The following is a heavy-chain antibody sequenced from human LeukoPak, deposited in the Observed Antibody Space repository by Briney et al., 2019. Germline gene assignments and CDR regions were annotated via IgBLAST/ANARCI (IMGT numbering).Heavy chain of an antibody. CDR3: ARGSDVVATDGELDY. J-gene: IGHJ4*02. Sequence: PGRSLRLSCAASGFTFSSYAMHWVRQAPGKGLEWVAVISYDGSNKYYADSVEGRFTISRDNSKNTLYLQMNSLRAEDTAVYYCARGSDVVATDGELDYWGQGTLVTVSS. CDR1: GFTFSSYA. D-gene: IGHD5-12*01. V-gene: IGHV3-30-3*01. CDR2: ISYDGSNK.